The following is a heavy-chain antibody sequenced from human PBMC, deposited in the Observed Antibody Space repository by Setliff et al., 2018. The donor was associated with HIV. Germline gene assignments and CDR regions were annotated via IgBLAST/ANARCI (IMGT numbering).Heavy chain of an antibody. Sequence: GGSLRLSCAASGFTFNNYAIHWVRQAPGKGLEWVALISYDGTYKYYAESVKGRFTISRDNSRNTLYLQMDSLRGEDTAVYFCAREYDSRGRLDSWGQGILVTVSS. CDR2: ISYDGTYK. D-gene: IGHD3-22*01. CDR1: GFTFNNYA. J-gene: IGHJ4*02. CDR3: AREYDSRGRLDS. V-gene: IGHV3-30*04.